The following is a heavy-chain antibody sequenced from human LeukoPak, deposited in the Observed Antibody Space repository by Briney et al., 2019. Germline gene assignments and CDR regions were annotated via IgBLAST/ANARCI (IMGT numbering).Heavy chain of an antibody. J-gene: IGHJ4*02. D-gene: IGHD5-12*01. V-gene: IGHV3-9*01. CDR1: GGSISSYY. CDR3: AKDSGYETFDF. Sequence: LSLTCTVSGGSISSYYWSWIRQPPGKGLEWVSGISWNSGSIGYADSVKGRFTISRDNAKNSLYLLMNSLRAEDTALYYCAKDSGYETFDFWGQGTLVTVSS. CDR2: ISWNSGSI.